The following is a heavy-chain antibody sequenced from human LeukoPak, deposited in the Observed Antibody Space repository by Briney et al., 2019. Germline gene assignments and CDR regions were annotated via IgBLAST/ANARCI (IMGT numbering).Heavy chain of an antibody. J-gene: IGHJ5*01. Sequence: SVKVSCKASGGTFSNYAFSWVRQAPGQGLEWMGGIIPIFRTTNYAEQFQGRVAITTDESTNTAYLDLSSLRSEDTAVYYCAKDDGSATMGFDSWGQGTLVSVSS. CDR1: GGTFSNYA. CDR3: AKDDGSATMGFDS. CDR2: IIPIFRTT. V-gene: IGHV1-69*05. D-gene: IGHD1-26*01.